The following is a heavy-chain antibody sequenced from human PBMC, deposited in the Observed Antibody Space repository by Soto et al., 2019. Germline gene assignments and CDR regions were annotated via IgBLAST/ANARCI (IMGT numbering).Heavy chain of an antibody. V-gene: IGHV1-8*01. D-gene: IGHD3-9*01. CDR3: ATEGHVLRYFDWLPHGPRAFDI. CDR1: GYTFTSYD. Sequence: ASVKVSCKASGYTFTSYDINWVRQATGQGLEWMGWMNPNSGNTGYAQKFQGRATMTRNTSISTAYMELSSLRSEDTAVYYCATEGHVLRYFDWLPHGPRAFDIWGQGTMVTVSS. CDR2: MNPNSGNT. J-gene: IGHJ3*02.